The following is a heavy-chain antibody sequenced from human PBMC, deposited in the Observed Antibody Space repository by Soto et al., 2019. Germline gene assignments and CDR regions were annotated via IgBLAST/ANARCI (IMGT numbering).Heavy chain of an antibody. J-gene: IGHJ4*02. V-gene: IGHV4-4*02. CDR3: AREGSDRKNDY. Sequence: PSETLSLTCAVSGGSISSTNWWLWVRQPPGKGLEWIGEIFHSGSTNYNPSLKSRVTISVGKSKNHLSLRLSSVTAADTAVYYCAREGSDRKNDYWGQGTLVTVSS. D-gene: IGHD3-22*01. CDR1: GGSISSTNW. CDR2: IFHSGST.